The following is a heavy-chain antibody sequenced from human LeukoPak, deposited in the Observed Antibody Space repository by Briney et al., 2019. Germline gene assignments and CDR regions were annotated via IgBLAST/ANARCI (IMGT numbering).Heavy chain of an antibody. Sequence: PSETLSLTCTVPGVSISSGDYYWSWIRQPSGKGLEWIGYIYYSGSTYYNPSLKSLVTISVDTSKNQFSLKLSSVTAADTAVYYCARRSWQNWFDPWGQGTLVTVSS. D-gene: IGHD1-26*01. CDR3: ARRSWQNWFDP. CDR2: IYYSGST. V-gene: IGHV4-30-4*08. CDR1: GVSISSGDYY. J-gene: IGHJ5*02.